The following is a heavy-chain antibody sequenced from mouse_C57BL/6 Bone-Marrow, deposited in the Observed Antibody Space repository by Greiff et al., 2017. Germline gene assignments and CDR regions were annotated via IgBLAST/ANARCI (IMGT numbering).Heavy chain of an antibody. J-gene: IGHJ4*01. D-gene: IGHD3-2*02. V-gene: IGHV1-52*01. CDR1: GYTFTSYW. CDR3: ERRLILDYAMDY. Sequence: QVQLQQPGAELVRPGSSVKLSCKASGYTFTSYWMHWVKQRPIQGLEWIGNIDPSDSETHYNQKFKDKATLTVDKSSSAAYMQHSSLTSEDSAVYYCERRLILDYAMDYWGQGTSVTVSS. CDR2: IDPSDSET.